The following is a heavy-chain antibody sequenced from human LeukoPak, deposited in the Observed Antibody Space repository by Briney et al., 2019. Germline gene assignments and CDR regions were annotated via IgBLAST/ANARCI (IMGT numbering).Heavy chain of an antibody. V-gene: IGHV3-23*01. CDR1: GFTFSSYA. CDR3: AKGSPYDYGDYVSPFDY. D-gene: IGHD4-17*01. CDR2: FGGTVDST. Sequence: PGGSLRLSCAASGFTFSSYAMSWVRQAPGKGLEWVSAFGGTVDSTFYADPVKGRFTISRDNSKNTLYLQMNSLRAEDTAVYYCAKGSPYDYGDYVSPFDYWGQGTLVTVSS. J-gene: IGHJ4*02.